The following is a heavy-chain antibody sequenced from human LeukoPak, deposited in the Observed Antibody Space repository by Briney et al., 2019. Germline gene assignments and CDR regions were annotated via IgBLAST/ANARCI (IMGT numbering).Heavy chain of an antibody. CDR2: IKQDGSEK. J-gene: IGHJ6*02. CDR3: ASAQGYSSGLDGMDV. D-gene: IGHD6-19*01. CDR1: GFTFSTYW. V-gene: IGHV3-7*02. Sequence: PGGSLRPSCAASGFTFSTYWMSWVRQAPGKGLEWVANIKQDGSEKYYVDSVKGRFTISRDNAKNSLYLQMNSLRAEDTAVYYCASAQGYSSGLDGMDVWGQGTTVTVSS.